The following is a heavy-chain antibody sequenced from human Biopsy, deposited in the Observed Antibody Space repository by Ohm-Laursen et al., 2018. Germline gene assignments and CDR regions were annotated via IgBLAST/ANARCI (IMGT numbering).Heavy chain of an antibody. CDR2: INAKTGDT. CDR3: ALAAAQTVTHFDY. Sequence: GASVKVSCRSSGYTFTGYPVHWVRQAPGQGLEWMGWINAKTGDTNYAQKFQGRVTMTRDTSISTAYVDLSSLRSDDTAVYYCALAAAQTVTHFDYWGQGTLVTVSS. CDR1: GYTFTGYP. V-gene: IGHV1-2*02. D-gene: IGHD4-17*01. J-gene: IGHJ4*02.